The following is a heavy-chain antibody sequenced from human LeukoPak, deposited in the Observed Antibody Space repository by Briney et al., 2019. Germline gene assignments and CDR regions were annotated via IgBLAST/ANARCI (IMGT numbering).Heavy chain of an antibody. CDR1: GFTFSSHG. CDR2: ISGSGGST. Sequence: GGSLRLSCAASGFTFSSHGMSWVRQAPGKGLEWVSAISGSGGSTYYADSVKGRSTISRDNSKNTLYLQMNSLRAEDTAVYSCAKCILTGYYKGYMDVWGKGTTVTISS. D-gene: IGHD3-9*01. CDR3: AKCILTGYYKGYMDV. V-gene: IGHV3-23*01. J-gene: IGHJ6*03.